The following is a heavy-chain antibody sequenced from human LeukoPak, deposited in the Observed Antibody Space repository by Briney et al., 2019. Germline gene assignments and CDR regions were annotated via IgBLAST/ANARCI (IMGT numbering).Heavy chain of an antibody. CDR3: ARHTLVAASSFDY. CDR2: IYYSGST. V-gene: IGHV4-59*08. Sequence: SETLSLTCTVSGGSITGYYWSWIRQPPGKGLEWIGYIYYSGSTNYNPSLKSRVTTSVDTSKNQFSLKLSSVTAADTAVYYCARHTLVAASSFDYWGQGTLVTVSS. D-gene: IGHD2-15*01. CDR1: GGSITGYY. J-gene: IGHJ4*02.